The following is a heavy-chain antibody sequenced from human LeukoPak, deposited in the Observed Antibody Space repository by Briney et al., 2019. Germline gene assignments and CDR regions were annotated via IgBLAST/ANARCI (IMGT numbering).Heavy chain of an antibody. CDR1: GFTFSSYA. CDR3: AKGQLGITPYYFDY. J-gene: IGHJ4*02. V-gene: IGHV3-23*01. D-gene: IGHD7-27*01. Sequence: GGSLRLSCAASGFTFSSYAMSWVRQALGKGLEWVSSISGSGGSTYYADSVKGRFTISRDNSKNTLYLQMNSLRAEDTAVYYCAKGQLGITPYYFDYWGQGTLVTVSS. CDR2: ISGSGGST.